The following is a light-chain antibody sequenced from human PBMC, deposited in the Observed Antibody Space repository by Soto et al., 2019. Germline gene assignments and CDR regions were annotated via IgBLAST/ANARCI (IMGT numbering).Light chain of an antibody. CDR2: AAS. J-gene: IGKJ5*01. V-gene: IGKV1-39*01. CDR3: QQSYSTPRIT. CDR1: QGISRS. Sequence: DIQMTQSPSSVSASVGDRVTITCQASQGISRSLAWYQQKPGKAPKLLIYAASSLQSGVPSRFSGRGSGTDFTLTISSLQPEDFATYYCQQSYSTPRITFGQGTRLEIK.